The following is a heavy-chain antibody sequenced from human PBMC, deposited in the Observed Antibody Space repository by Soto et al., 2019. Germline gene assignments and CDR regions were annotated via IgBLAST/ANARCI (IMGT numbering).Heavy chain of an antibody. V-gene: IGHV3-74*01. CDR3: AGDGEGF. Sequence: EVQLVESGGGLVQPGGSLRLSCAASGFTFSSNWMHWVRRVPGRGLVWVARINTDGSATNYVDSVKGRFTVSRDNAKNTLYLQMNSLRVEETAVYYCAGDGEGFWGQGTLVTVSS. J-gene: IGHJ4*02. D-gene: IGHD2-21*01. CDR2: INTDGSAT. CDR1: GFTFSSNW.